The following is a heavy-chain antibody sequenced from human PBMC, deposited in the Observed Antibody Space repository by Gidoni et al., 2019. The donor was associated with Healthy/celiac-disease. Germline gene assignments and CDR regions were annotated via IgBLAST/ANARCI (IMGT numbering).Heavy chain of an antibody. J-gene: IGHJ2*01. CDR2: IDPSDSYT. Sequence: EVQLVQFGAEVKKPGESLRISCKGSGYSFTSYWISWVRQMPGKGLEWMGRIDPSDSYTNYSPSFQGHVTISADKSISTAYLQWSSLKASDTAMYYCARHAGDCSSTSCYRRYFDLWGRGTLVTVSS. CDR1: GYSFTSYW. V-gene: IGHV5-10-1*01. CDR3: ARHAGDCSSTSCYRRYFDL. D-gene: IGHD2-2*02.